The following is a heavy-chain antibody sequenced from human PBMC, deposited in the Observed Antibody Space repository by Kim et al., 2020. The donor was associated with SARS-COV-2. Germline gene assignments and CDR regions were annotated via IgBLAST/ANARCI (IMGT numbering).Heavy chain of an antibody. D-gene: IGHD3-22*01. CDR1: GFTFSSYG. CDR2: IWYDGSNK. Sequence: GGSLRLSCAASGFTFSSYGMHWVRQAPGKGLEWVAVIWYDGSNKYYADSVKGRFTISRDNSKNTLYLQMNSLRAEDTAVYYCARSDYYDSSGYQCWGQGTLVTVSS. V-gene: IGHV3-33*01. J-gene: IGHJ4*02. CDR3: ARSDYYDSSGYQC.